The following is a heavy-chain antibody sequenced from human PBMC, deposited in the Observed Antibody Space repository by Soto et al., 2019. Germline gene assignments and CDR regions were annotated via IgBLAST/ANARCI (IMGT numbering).Heavy chain of an antibody. V-gene: IGHV4-30-4*01. Sequence: SETLSLTCTVSGGSISSGDYYWSWIRQPPGKGLEWIGYIYYSGSTYYNPSLKSRVTISVDTSKNRFSLKLSSVTAADTAVYYCARDSSTSNYYYYYVMDVWGQGTTVTVSS. CDR1: GGSISSGDYY. CDR3: ARDSSTSNYYYYYVMDV. CDR2: IYYSGST. J-gene: IGHJ6*02. D-gene: IGHD2-2*01.